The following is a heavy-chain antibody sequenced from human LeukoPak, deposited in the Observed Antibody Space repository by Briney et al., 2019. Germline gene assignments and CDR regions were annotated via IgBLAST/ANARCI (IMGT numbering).Heavy chain of an antibody. CDR3: ARGGGRWLQPGIDYYYYMDV. J-gene: IGHJ6*03. D-gene: IGHD5-24*01. CDR2: ISHSGSA. Sequence: PSETLSLTCAVYGGSFNDYYWSWIRQSPDKGLEWIGEISHSGSANYNPSLKSRVTISVDTSKNQFSLKLSSVTAADTAVYYCARGGGRWLQPGIDYYYYMDVWGKGTTVTVSS. V-gene: IGHV4-34*01. CDR1: GGSFNDYY.